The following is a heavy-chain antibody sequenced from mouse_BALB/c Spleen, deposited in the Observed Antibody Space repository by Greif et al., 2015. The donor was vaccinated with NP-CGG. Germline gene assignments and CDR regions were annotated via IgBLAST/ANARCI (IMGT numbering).Heavy chain of an antibody. CDR3: ASFYDGYFYYAMDY. D-gene: IGHD2-3*01. CDR2: ISYDGSN. J-gene: IGHJ4*01. V-gene: IGHV3-6*02. CDR1: GYSITSGYY. Sequence: VQLKQSGPGLVKLSQSLSLTCSVTGYSITSGYYWNWIRQFPGNKLEWMGYISYDGSNNYNPSLKNRISITRDTSKNQFFLKLNSVTTEDTATYYCASFYDGYFYYAMDYWGQGTSVTVSS.